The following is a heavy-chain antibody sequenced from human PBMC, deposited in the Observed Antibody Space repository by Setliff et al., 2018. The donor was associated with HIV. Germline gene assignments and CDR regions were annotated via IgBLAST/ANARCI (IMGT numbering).Heavy chain of an antibody. Sequence: SETLSLTCTVSGGSITSSSSYWGWIRQPPGNGLEWIGSMFYSGSTSYNPSLKSRVTISVDTSKKQLSLKLSSVTAADTAVYYCARQYYGSGNYYYYMDDWGKGTTVTVSS. V-gene: IGHV4-39*01. J-gene: IGHJ6*03. CDR1: GGSITSSSSY. CDR3: ARQYYGSGNYYYYMDD. CDR2: MFYSGST. D-gene: IGHD3-10*01.